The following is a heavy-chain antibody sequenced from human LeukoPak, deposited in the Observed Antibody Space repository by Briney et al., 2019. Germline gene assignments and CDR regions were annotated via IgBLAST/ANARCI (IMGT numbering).Heavy chain of an antibody. CDR1: GGSFSGYY. CDR3: ASQYDILTGPSFDY. J-gene: IGHJ4*02. CDR2: INHSGST. Sequence: SETLSLTCAVYGGSFSGYYWSWIRQPPRKGLEWIGEINHSGSTNYNPSLKSRVTISVDTSKNQFSLKLSSVTAADTAVYYCASQYDILTGPSFDYWGQGTLVTVSS. D-gene: IGHD3-9*01. V-gene: IGHV4-34*01.